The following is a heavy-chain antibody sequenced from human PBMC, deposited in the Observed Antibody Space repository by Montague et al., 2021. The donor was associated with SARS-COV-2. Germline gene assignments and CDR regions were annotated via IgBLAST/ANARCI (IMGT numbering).Heavy chain of an antibody. D-gene: IGHD3-10*01. CDR3: ARGSMVRGGKVYYGVNV. V-gene: IGHV4-30-2*01. Sequence: TLSLTCAVSGGSISSGGYSWNWIWQPPGKGLEWLGYIYHSGSTXYKPSIKSRVTISLDSSKNQFSLNLTSVTAADTAVYYCARGSMVRGGKVYYGVNVWGQGTTVTVSS. CDR1: GGSISSGGYS. J-gene: IGHJ6*02. CDR2: IYHSGST.